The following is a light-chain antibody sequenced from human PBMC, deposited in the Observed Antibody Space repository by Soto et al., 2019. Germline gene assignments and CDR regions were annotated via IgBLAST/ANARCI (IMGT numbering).Light chain of an antibody. Sequence: EIVLTQSPGTLSLSPGERATLSCRASQSVSSYLAWYQQKPGQAPRLLIYGASNRATGIPERFSGGGSGTDFTLTINILEPEDFAVYYCQQYADSPRTFGQGTKVEIK. CDR2: GAS. V-gene: IGKV3-20*01. CDR1: QSVSSY. CDR3: QQYADSPRT. J-gene: IGKJ1*01.